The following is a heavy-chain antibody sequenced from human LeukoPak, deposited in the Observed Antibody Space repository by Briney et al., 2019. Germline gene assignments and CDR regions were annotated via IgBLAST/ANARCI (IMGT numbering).Heavy chain of an antibody. J-gene: IGHJ4*02. Sequence: GGSLRLSCAASGFTFRSYAIYWVRQAPGKGLEWVSGISGSGGDTYFADSAKGRFTISRGNSKNTVFLQMDSLRAEDTAVYYCAKTTAGYSSGRYPGWPIDYWGQGTLVTVSS. CDR1: GFTFRSYA. D-gene: IGHD6-19*01. CDR3: AKTTAGYSSGRYPGWPIDY. CDR2: ISGSGGDT. V-gene: IGHV3-23*01.